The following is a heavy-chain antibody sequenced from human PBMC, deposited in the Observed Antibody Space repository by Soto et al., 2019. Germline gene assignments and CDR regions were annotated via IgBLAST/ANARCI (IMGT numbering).Heavy chain of an antibody. V-gene: IGHV3-48*01. J-gene: IGHJ6*02. CDR1: GFTFSSYS. CDR3: ARADSGYAHGYYYYGMDV. D-gene: IGHD5-12*01. CDR2: ISSSSSTI. Sequence: EVQLVESGGGLVQPGGSLSLSCAASGFTFSSYSMNWVRQAPGKGLEWASYISSSSSTIYYADSVKGRFTISRDNAKNSLYLQMNSPRAEDTAVYYCARADSGYAHGYYYYGMDVWGLGTTVTVSS.